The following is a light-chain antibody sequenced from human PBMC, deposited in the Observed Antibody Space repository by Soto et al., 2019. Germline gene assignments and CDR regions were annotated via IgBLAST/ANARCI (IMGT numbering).Light chain of an antibody. V-gene: IGKV1-39*01. Sequence: DIQMTQSPSSLSASVGGRVTITCWASQGISTYLNWYQQKPGKAPKLLIYAASSLQSGVPSRFSGSGSGTQFTLTISSLQSEDFAVYYCQQYNNWPITFGQGTRLEI. CDR2: AAS. J-gene: IGKJ5*01. CDR3: QQYNNWPIT. CDR1: QGISTY.